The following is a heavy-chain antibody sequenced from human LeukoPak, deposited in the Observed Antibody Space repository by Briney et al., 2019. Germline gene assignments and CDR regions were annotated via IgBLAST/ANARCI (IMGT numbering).Heavy chain of an antibody. CDR2: IRYDGSNK. CDR1: GFTFSSYG. CDR3: AKDVTMVRGVISVPDY. Sequence: GGSLRLSCAASGFTFSSYGMHWVRQAPGKGLEWVAFIRYDGSNKYYADSVKGRFTISRDNSKNTLYLQMNSLRAEDTAVYYCAKDVTMVRGVISVPDYWGQGTLVTVSS. D-gene: IGHD3-10*01. J-gene: IGHJ4*02. V-gene: IGHV3-30*02.